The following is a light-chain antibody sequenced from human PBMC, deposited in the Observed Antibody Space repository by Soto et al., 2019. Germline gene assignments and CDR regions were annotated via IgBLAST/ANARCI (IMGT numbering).Light chain of an antibody. CDR2: AAF. V-gene: IGKV1-9*01. CDR3: QQLNSYPPT. Sequence: IQLTQSPSSLSASVGDRLTITCRASQGISSDLAWYQQKPGKAPKLLIYAAFTLQSGVPSRFSGSGSATGFPLTISSLQPEDFATYYCQQLNSYPPTFGQGTKVEIK. J-gene: IGKJ1*01. CDR1: QGISSD.